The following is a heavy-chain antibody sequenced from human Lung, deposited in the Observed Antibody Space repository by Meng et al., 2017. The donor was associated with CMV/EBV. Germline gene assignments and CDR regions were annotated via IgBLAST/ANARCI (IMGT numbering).Heavy chain of an antibody. CDR2: IRFDGSK. Sequence: GESLKISCAASGFGDYGMHWVRQAPGKGLEWVAFIRFDGSKYYLDSVKGRFTISRDSSKNKVYLQMDSLRAEDTAVYHCAKDGGLPGTIFFAFDMWGQGTMVTVSS. V-gene: IGHV3-30*02. J-gene: IGHJ3*02. D-gene: IGHD3-9*01. CDR3: AKDGGLPGTIFFAFDM. CDR1: GFGDYG.